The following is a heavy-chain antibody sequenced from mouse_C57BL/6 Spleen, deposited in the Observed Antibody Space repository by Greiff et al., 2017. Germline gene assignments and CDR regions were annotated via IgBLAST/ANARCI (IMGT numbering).Heavy chain of an antibody. Sequence: VKLQESGAELVKPGASVKISCKASGYAFSSYWMNWVKQRPGKGLEWIGQIYPGDGDTNYNGKFKGKATLTADKSSSTAYMQLSSLTSEDSAVYYCAVVATPYYIDYWGQGTTLTVSS. CDR2: IYPGDGDT. V-gene: IGHV1-80*01. CDR3: AVVATPYYIDY. D-gene: IGHD1-1*01. J-gene: IGHJ2*01. CDR1: GYAFSSYW.